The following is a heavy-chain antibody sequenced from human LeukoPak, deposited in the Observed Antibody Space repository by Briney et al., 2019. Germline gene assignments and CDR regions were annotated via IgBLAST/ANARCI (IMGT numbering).Heavy chain of an antibody. V-gene: IGHV1-46*01. CDR2: INPSGGRT. Sequence: GASVKVSCKASGYTFTRYYMHWVRQAPGQGLEWMGIINPSGGRTSYAQKFQGRVTMTRDTSTSTVYMELSSLRSEDTAVYYCARVGYSSGWYSNYYGMDVWGQGTTVTVSS. D-gene: IGHD6-19*01. J-gene: IGHJ6*02. CDR1: GYTFTRYY. CDR3: ARVGYSSGWYSNYYGMDV.